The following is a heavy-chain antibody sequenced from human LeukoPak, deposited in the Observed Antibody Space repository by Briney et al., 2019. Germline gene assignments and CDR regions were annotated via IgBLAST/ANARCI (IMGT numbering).Heavy chain of an antibody. D-gene: IGHD3-22*01. J-gene: IGHJ2*01. CDR1: GVSMSSSS. CDR2: TYHTGTT. V-gene: IGHV4-59*08. CDR3: ARLRYYDLNWYFDL. Sequence: PSETLSLTCTVSGVSMSSSSWSWIRQTPGKVLEWIGYTYHTGTTSYNPSLKSRVTISVDTSKSQFSLNLSSVTAADTAVYYCARLRYYDLNWYFDLWGSGTLVTVSS.